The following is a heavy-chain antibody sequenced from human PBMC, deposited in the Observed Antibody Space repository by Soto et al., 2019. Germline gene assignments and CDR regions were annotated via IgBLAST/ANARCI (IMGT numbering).Heavy chain of an antibody. CDR2: IYHSGST. Sequence: QVQLQESGPGLVKPSGTLSLTCDVSGGSISSSKWWSWVRQPPGKGLEWIGEIYHSGSTNYNSSLQSRVTISVDKSKNQFSLKLSSVTAADTALYYCASKDYADYGWFDPWGQGTLVTVSS. CDR1: GGSISSSKW. CDR3: ASKDYADYGWFDP. J-gene: IGHJ5*02. V-gene: IGHV4-4*02. D-gene: IGHD4-17*01.